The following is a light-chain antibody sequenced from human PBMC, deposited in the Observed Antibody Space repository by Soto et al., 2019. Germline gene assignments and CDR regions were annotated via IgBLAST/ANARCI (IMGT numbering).Light chain of an antibody. Sequence: LTQPRSATGSPGQSVAISCTGTSSDVGGYNYGSWYQQHPGKAPKLMIYEVNKRPSGVPDRFSGSKSGNTASLTVSGLQAEDEADYYCSSYAGSSNVFGTGTKVTVL. CDR2: EVN. CDR3: SSYAGSSNV. J-gene: IGLJ1*01. V-gene: IGLV2-8*01. CDR1: SSDVGGYNY.